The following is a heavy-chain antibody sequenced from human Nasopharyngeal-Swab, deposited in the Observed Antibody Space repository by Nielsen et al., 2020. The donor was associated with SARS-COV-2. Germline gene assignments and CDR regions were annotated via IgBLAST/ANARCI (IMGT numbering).Heavy chain of an antibody. D-gene: IGHD6-19*01. J-gene: IGHJ4*02. CDR2: IGGSGGTI. CDR3: AKGYSSGWVPYEY. CDR1: GVSGFTFSNYA. V-gene: IGHV3-23*01. Sequence: GGSLRLSCAASGVSGFTFSNYAMNWVRQAPGKGLEWVSGIGGSGGTIYYVDSVKGRFTISRDNSRNSLYLHMSNLRAEDTAIYYCAKGYSSGWVPYEYWGQGTLVTVSS.